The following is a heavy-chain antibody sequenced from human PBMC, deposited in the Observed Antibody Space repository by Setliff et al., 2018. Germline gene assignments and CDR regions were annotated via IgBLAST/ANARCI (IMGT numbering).Heavy chain of an antibody. V-gene: IGHV4-39*01. D-gene: IGHD2-2*01. CDR3: ATCRYQVPYDY. Sequence: SETLSLTCTVPGGSISSTSYYWGWIRQPPGKGLEWIGTMYDSGKTYYNPSLKSRVTISVDTSKNQFSLRVTSVTAADTAVYYCATCRYQVPYDYWGQGKLVTVSS. CDR2: MYDSGKT. CDR1: GGSISSTSYY. J-gene: IGHJ4*02.